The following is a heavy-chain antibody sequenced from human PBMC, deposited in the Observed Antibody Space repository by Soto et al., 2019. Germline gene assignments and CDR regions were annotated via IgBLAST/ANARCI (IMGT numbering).Heavy chain of an antibody. CDR1: GYKFSEHG. V-gene: IGHV1-18*01. CDR3: AGSGYSWLDYDNGMDV. J-gene: IGHJ6*02. Sequence: QVHLVQSGPEVKKPGASVKVSCEASGYKFSEHGITWVRKAPGQGLEWMGWMSAFNDNTNHAQKVQGRVVMTRATSTSTASMELKSLTYEDTAVYYCAGSGYSWLDYDNGMDVWGQGTTVTVS. CDR2: MSAFNDNT. D-gene: IGHD5-18*01.